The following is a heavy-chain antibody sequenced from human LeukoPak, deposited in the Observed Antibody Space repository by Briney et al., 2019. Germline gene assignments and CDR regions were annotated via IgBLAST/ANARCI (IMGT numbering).Heavy chain of an antibody. CDR2: INWNGGST. Sequence: GGSRRLSCAPSGFTFDDYGMSWVRQAPGKGREWVSGINWNGGSTGYADSVKGRFTISRDNAKTSLYLQMNSLRAEDTALYYCARDLGDYPLDYWGQGTLVTVSS. CDR3: ARDLGDYPLDY. V-gene: IGHV3-20*04. CDR1: GFTFDDYG. J-gene: IGHJ4*02. D-gene: IGHD4-11*01.